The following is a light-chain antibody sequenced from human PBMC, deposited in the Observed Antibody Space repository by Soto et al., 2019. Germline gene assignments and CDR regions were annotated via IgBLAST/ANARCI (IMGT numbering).Light chain of an antibody. CDR2: GAS. J-gene: IGKJ2*01. V-gene: IGKV3-15*01. Sequence: EIVMTQSPATLSVSPGERATLSCRASQSVSSNLAWYQQNPGQAPRLLIYGASTRATGIPARFSGSGSGTELTLTISSLQSEAFAVYYCQQYNNWPLEFTFGQGTKLEIK. CDR1: QSVSSN. CDR3: QQYNNWPLEFT.